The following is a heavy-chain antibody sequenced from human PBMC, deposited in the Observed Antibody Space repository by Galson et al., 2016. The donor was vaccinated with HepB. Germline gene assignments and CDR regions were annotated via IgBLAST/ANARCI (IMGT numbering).Heavy chain of an antibody. CDR2: INPSGGST. V-gene: IGHV1-46*01. D-gene: IGHD5-24*01. CDR1: GYIFTSYY. J-gene: IGHJ3*02. CDR3: AREDGYNSPDAFDI. Sequence: SVKVSCKASGYIFTSYYMHWVRQAPGQGLEWMGIINPSGGSTRYAQKFQGRVTMTRDTSTSTSYMELNSLRSEDTAFYFCAREDGYNSPDAFDIWGQGTMVTVSS.